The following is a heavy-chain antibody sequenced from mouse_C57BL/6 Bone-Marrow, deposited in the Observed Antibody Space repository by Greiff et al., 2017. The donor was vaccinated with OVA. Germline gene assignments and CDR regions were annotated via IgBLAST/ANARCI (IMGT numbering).Heavy chain of an antibody. CDR2: FYPGSGSI. J-gene: IGHJ1*03. V-gene: IGHV1-62-2*01. D-gene: IGHD4-1*01. CDR1: GYTFTEYT. CDR3: ARHEEVNWGYWYFDV. Sequence: VKLMESGAELVKPGASVKLSCKASGYTFTEYTIHWVKQRSGQGLEWIGWFYPGSGSIKYNEKFKDKATLTADKSSSTVYMELSRLTSEDSAVYFCARHEEVNWGYWYFDVWGTGTTVTVSS.